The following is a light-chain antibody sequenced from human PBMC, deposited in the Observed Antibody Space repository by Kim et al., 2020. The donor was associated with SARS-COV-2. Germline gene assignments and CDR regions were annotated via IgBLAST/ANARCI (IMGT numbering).Light chain of an antibody. CDR1: SLRSYY. CDR2: GKN. V-gene: IGLV3-19*01. CDR3: NSRDSKDNVI. J-gene: IGLJ2*01. Sequence: SSELTQDPAVSVALGQTVRITCQGDSLRSYYATWYQQKPGQAPIVVIYGKNNRPSGIPDRFSGSSSGNTASLTITGTQAGDEADYYCNSRDSKDNVIFGGGTQLTVL.